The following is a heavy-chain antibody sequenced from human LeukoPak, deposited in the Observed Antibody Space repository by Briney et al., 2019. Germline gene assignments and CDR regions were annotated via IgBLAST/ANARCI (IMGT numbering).Heavy chain of an antibody. V-gene: IGHV3-21*01. CDR2: ISSSSSYI. D-gene: IGHD1-14*01. CDR3: AKDTYGPDDY. Sequence: GGSLRLSCAASGFTFSSYSMNWVRQAPGKGLEWVSSISSSSSYIYYADSVKGRFSISRDNSKNSVYLQMNSLRGEDTGVYYCAKDTYGPDDYWGQGTLVTVSS. CDR1: GFTFSSYS. J-gene: IGHJ4*02.